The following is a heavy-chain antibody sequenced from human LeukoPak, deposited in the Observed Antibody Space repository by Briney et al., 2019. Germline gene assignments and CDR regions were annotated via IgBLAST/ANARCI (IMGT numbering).Heavy chain of an antibody. Sequence: GGSLRLSCAASGFTFSDYYMSWIRQAPGKGLEWVSYISSSGSTIYYADSVKGRFTISRDNAKNSLYLQMNSLRAEDTAVYYCASDSSGSYDAFDIWGQGTMVTVSS. CDR2: ISSSGSTI. V-gene: IGHV3-11*01. CDR3: ASDSSGSYDAFDI. J-gene: IGHJ3*02. CDR1: GFTFSDYY. D-gene: IGHD3-22*01.